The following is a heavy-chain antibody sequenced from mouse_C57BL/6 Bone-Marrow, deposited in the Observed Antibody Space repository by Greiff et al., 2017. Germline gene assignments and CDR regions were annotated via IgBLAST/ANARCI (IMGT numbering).Heavy chain of an antibody. D-gene: IGHD2-3*01. CDR1: GFTFSSYG. V-gene: IGHV5-6*02. J-gene: IGHJ2*01. CDR3: ARHEGMVTTFDY. CDR2: ISSGGSYT. Sequence: EVKLVESGGDLVKPGGSLKLSCAASGFTFSSYGMSWVRQTPDKRLEWVATISSGGSYTYYPDSVKGRFTISRDNAKNTLYLQMSSLKSEDTAMYYCARHEGMVTTFDYWGQGTTLTGSS.